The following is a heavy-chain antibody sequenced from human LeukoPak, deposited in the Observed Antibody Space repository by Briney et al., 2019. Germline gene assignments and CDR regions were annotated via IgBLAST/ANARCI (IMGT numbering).Heavy chain of an antibody. V-gene: IGHV1-18*01. Sequence: ASVKVSCKASGYTSTSYGISWVRQAPGQGLEWMGWISAYNGNTNYAQKLQGRVTMTTDTSTSAAYMELRSLRSDDTAVYYCARELADGYNLRLPDYWGQGTLVTVS. J-gene: IGHJ4*02. CDR1: GYTSTSYG. D-gene: IGHD5-24*01. CDR2: ISAYNGNT. CDR3: ARELADGYNLRLPDY.